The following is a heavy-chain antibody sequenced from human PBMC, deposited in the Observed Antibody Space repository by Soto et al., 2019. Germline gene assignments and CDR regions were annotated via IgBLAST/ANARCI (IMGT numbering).Heavy chain of an antibody. Sequence: SETLSLTCTVSGGSVSSGSYYWSWIRQPPGKGLEWIGYIYYSGSTNYNPSLKSRVTISVDTSKNQFSLKLSSVTAADTAVYYCARDVRDYYDSSGNLDYWGQGTLVTVSS. V-gene: IGHV4-61*01. J-gene: IGHJ4*02. CDR3: ARDVRDYYDSSGNLDY. CDR2: IYYSGST. D-gene: IGHD3-22*01. CDR1: GGSVSSGSYY.